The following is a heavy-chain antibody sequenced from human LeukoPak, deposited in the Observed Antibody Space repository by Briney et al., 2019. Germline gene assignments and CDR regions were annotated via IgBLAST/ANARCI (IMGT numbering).Heavy chain of an antibody. CDR3: ARIGAAGTRYYFDY. CDR1: GASLSTYY. J-gene: IGHJ4*02. V-gene: IGHV4-59*13. D-gene: IGHD6-13*01. CDR2: IFYSGGT. Sequence: SETLSLTCIVSGASLSTYYGTWIRQAPGKGLEWIGYIFYSGGTNYNSSLKSRVTLSIDTSKNQFSLELTSVTAADTAVYYCARIGAAGTRYYFDYWSQGTLVTVSS.